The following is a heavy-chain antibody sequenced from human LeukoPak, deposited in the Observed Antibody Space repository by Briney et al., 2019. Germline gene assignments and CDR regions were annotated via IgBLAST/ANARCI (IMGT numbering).Heavy chain of an antibody. CDR1: GDSFSSGSYY. Sequence: SETLSLTCNVSGDSFSSGSYYWGWIRQPPGKGLEWIGYIYYSGSINYNPSLKSRVTISVDTSKNQLSLEVRSVTAADTAMYFCTTGGWDKAAIDYWGQGTLVTVSS. V-gene: IGHV4-61*01. CDR2: IYYSGSI. CDR3: TTGGWDKAAIDY. D-gene: IGHD6-25*01. J-gene: IGHJ4*02.